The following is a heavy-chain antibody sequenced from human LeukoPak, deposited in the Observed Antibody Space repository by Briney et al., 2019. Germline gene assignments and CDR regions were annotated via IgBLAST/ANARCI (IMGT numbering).Heavy chain of an antibody. V-gene: IGHV4-38-2*02. J-gene: IGHJ4*02. CDR1: GYSISSGYY. Sequence: SGTLSLTCTVSGYSISSGYYWGWIRQPPGKGREWIGSIYHSGTTYYNPSLKSRVTISADTSKNQFSLKLSSVTAADTAIYYCARDDSSGYYVDYWGQGTLVTVSS. CDR2: IYHSGTT. D-gene: IGHD3-22*01. CDR3: ARDDSSGYYVDY.